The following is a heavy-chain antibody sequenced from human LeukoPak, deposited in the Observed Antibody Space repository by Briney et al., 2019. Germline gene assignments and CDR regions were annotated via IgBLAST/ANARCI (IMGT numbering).Heavy chain of an antibody. D-gene: IGHD5-18*01. J-gene: IGHJ3*02. CDR3: AREDRKTGYGLPTTDAFDI. CDR1: GFTFSSYS. Sequence: GRSLRLSCAASGFTFSSYSMNWVRQAPGKGLEWVSYISSSSSTIYYADSVKGRFTISRDNAKNSLYLQMNSLRAEDTAVYYCAREDRKTGYGLPTTDAFDIWGQGTMVTVSS. CDR2: ISSSSSTI. V-gene: IGHV3-48*01.